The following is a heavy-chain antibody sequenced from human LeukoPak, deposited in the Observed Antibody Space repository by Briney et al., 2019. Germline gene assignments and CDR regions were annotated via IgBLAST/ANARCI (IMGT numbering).Heavy chain of an antibody. CDR1: GYTFTSYA. J-gene: IGHJ4*02. CDR3: ARGPPYSYGYEEFDY. V-gene: IGHV1-3*01. CDR2: INAGNGNT. Sequence: ASVKVSCKASGYTFTSYAMHWVRQAPGQRLEWMGWINAGNGNTKYSQKFQGRVTITRDTSASTAYMELSSLSCEDTAVYYCARGPPYSYGYEEFDYWGQGTLVTVSS. D-gene: IGHD5-18*01.